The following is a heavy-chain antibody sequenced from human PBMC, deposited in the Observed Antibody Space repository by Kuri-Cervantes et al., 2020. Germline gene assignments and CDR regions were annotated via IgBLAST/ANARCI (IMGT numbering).Heavy chain of an antibody. V-gene: IGHV3-23*01. D-gene: IGHD2-15*01. CDR2: IISGAGT. CDR3: AKGGGSILDDAFDI. Sequence: GESLKISCAASGFTFSDYYMSWVRQAPGKGLDWVSTIISGAGTHYADSVRGRFTISRDDSKNTLYLQMNSLRDEDTGIYYCAKGGGSILDDAFDIWGQGTMVTVSS. CDR1: GFTFSDYY. J-gene: IGHJ3*02.